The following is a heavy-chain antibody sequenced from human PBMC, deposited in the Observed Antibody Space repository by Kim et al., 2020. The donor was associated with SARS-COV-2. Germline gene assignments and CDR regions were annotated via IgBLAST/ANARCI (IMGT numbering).Heavy chain of an antibody. V-gene: IGHV3-30*18. D-gene: IGHD3-10*01. J-gene: IGHJ5*02. Sequence: GGSLRLSCAASGFTFSSYGMHWVRQAPGKGLEWVAVISYDGSNKYYADSVKGRFTISRDNSKNTLYLQMNSLRAEDTAVYYCAKEGEWLGDEGGRWYDPWGQGTLVTVSS. CDR3: AKEGEWLGDEGGRWYDP. CDR2: ISYDGSNK. CDR1: GFTFSSYG.